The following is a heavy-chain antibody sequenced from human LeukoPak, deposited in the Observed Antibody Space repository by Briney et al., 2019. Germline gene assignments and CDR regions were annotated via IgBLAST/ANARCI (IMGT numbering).Heavy chain of an antibody. D-gene: IGHD5-18*01. J-gene: IGHJ4*02. CDR3: ARIKVTSDGAL. Sequence: GPSVNVSCKASGYTFTDYYIHWVRQAPGQGLEWMGRITPNSGGTIYAQTFQGRFTMTRDTSISTAYMELSRLRSDDTAVYYCARIKVTSDGALWGQGTLVTVSS. V-gene: IGHV1-2*02. CDR2: ITPNSGGT. CDR1: GYTFTDYY.